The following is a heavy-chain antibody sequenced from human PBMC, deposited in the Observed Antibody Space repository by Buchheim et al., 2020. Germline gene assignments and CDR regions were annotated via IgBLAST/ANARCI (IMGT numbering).Heavy chain of an antibody. CDR2: IKHDGSEK. Sequence: EVQLVESGGGLVQPGGSLRLSCVASGFTFSSFWMTWVRQSPGKGLEWVANIKHDGSEKYYVDSVRGRFTISRDNAKNSLYLQMNSLRAEDTAVYYCAKDIPGQRVGYYYYGMDVWGQGTT. CDR1: GFTFSSFW. D-gene: IGHD6-6*01. J-gene: IGHJ6*02. V-gene: IGHV3-7*01. CDR3: AKDIPGQRVGYYYYGMDV.